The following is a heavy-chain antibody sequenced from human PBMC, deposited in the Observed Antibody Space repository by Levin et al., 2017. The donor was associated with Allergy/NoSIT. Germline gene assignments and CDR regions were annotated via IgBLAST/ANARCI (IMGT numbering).Heavy chain of an antibody. D-gene: IGHD3-3*01. CDR1: GFIFSTYT. V-gene: IGHV3-21*01. J-gene: IGHJ5*02. CDR3: ARDFTMLGGGP. CDR2: ISSGNNYI. Sequence: GGSLRLSCAASGFIFSTYTMNWVRQAPGKGLEWVSSISSGNNYIYYADSVKGRFTISRDNAKNSLYLQMNSLRAEDTAVYYCARDFTMLGGGPWGQGTLVTVSS.